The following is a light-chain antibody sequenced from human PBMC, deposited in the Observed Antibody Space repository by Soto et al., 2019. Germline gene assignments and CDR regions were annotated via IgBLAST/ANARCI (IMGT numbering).Light chain of an antibody. V-gene: IGKV3-11*01. J-gene: IGKJ5*01. CDR2: DAS. Sequence: EIVLPQSPVTLSLSPGERGTLSGRASQSVRSYLAWYQQRPGQAPRLLIYDASNRATGIPARFSGSGSGTDFTLTIDNLEPEDLAIYYGQQRNNWPPITFGQGTRLEIK. CDR3: QQRNNWPPIT. CDR1: QSVRSY.